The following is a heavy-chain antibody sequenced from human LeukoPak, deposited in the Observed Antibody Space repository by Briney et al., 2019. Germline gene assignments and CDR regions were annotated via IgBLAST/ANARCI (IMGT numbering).Heavy chain of an antibody. V-gene: IGHV7-4-1*02. CDR2: VNTNTGNP. CDR1: GYTFTSYA. J-gene: IGHJ4*02. CDR3: ATGYSSSWHPI. D-gene: IGHD6-13*01. Sequence: ASVKVSCKASGYTFTSYAMNWVRQAPGQGLEWMGWVNTNTGNPTYAQGFTGRFVFSLDTSVSTAYLQISSLKAEDTAVYYCATGYSSSWHPIWGQGTLVTVSS.